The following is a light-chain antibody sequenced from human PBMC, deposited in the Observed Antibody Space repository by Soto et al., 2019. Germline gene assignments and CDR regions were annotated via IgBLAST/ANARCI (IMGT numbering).Light chain of an antibody. Sequence: LTVVSGTLSLSGGHRVILYYRASQTVRNNYLAWYQQKPGQAPRLLIYDASSRATGIPDRFSGGGSGTYFTLTSSGLEPEDFVVYYCQQFSTYPLTFGGGTKVDIK. J-gene: IGKJ4*01. CDR1: QTVRNNY. V-gene: IGKV3-20*01. CDR2: DAS. CDR3: QQFSTYPLT.